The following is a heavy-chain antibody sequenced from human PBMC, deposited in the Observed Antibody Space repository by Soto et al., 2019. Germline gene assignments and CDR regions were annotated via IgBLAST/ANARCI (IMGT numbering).Heavy chain of an antibody. CDR2: ISSSSSYT. Sequence: VGSLRLSCAASGFTFSDYYMSWIRQAPGKGLEWVSYISSSSSYTNYADSVKGRFTISRDNAKNSLYLQMNSLRAEDTAVYYCARSITIFGVAPGYYGMDVWGQGTTLTVSS. D-gene: IGHD3-3*01. CDR1: GFTFSDYY. V-gene: IGHV3-11*06. J-gene: IGHJ6*02. CDR3: ARSITIFGVAPGYYGMDV.